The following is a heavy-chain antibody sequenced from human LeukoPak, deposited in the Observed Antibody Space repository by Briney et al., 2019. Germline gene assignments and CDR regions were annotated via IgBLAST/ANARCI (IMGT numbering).Heavy chain of an antibody. CDR1: GGSISSGGYS. Sequence: TSETLSLTCAVSGGSISSGGYSWSWIRQPPGKGLEWIGYIYHSGSTYYNPSLKSRVTISVDRSKNQFSPKLSSVTAADTAVYYCAGSSMVRGVHFDYWGQGTLVTVSS. J-gene: IGHJ4*02. D-gene: IGHD3-10*01. V-gene: IGHV4-30-2*01. CDR2: IYHSGST. CDR3: AGSSMVRGVHFDY.